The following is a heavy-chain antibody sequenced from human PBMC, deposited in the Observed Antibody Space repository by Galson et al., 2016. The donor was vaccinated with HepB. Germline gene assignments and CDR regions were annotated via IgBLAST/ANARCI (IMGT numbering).Heavy chain of an antibody. J-gene: IGHJ4*02. CDR3: ARERSGGVSGRLDS. V-gene: IGHV4-59*01. CDR1: SDSMSGYY. Sequence: ETLSLTCTVSSDSMSGYYWNWIRHPPAKGLEWIGDINYSGRTNYNPSLKSRVTISVDSSKHQFFLKLTSVTAADTAVSFCARERSGGVSGRLDSWGPGALLTVSS. D-gene: IGHD6-25*01. CDR2: INYSGRT.